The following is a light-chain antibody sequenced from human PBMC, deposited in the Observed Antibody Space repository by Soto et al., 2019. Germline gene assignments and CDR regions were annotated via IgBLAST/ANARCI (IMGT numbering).Light chain of an antibody. V-gene: IGKV1-39*01. J-gene: IGKJ1*01. CDR1: QGINDY. CDR2: AAS. CDR3: QQSYNFPRT. Sequence: DIQMTQSPSSLSASVGDRVTITCRTSQGINDYLNWYQMKPGEAPKLLIYAASALQSGIPSRFSGSASGTEFTLTITSLQPEDFATYYSQQSYNFPRTFGQGTKVEVK.